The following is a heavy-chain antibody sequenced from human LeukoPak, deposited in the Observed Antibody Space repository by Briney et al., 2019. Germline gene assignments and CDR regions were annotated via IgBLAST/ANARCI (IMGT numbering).Heavy chain of an antibody. J-gene: IGHJ4*02. CDR1: GNYW. CDR2: INSDGSWT. V-gene: IGHV3-74*01. D-gene: IGHD2/OR15-2a*01. CDR3: VSFYETY. Sequence: GGSLRLSCAASGNYWMHWVRQAPGKGLVWVSHINSDGSWTSFADSVKGRFTISKDNAKNTVYLQMNSLRAEDTAVYYCVSFYETYWGRGTLVTVSS.